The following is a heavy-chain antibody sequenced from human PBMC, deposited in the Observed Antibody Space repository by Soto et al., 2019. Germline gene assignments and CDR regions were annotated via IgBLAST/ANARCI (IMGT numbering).Heavy chain of an antibody. CDR1: GFTFSSYA. J-gene: IGHJ4*02. D-gene: IGHD6-19*01. V-gene: IGHV3-23*01. Sequence: EVQLLESGGGLVQPGGSPRLSCAASGFTFSSYAMSWVRQAPGKGLEWVSTISGSGGSTYYADSVKGRFTISRDNCQNISYLPASCLRAEDTGVAYCAKGGRAVAVLPYYFCFWGQGALVTVSS. CDR3: AKGGRAVAVLPYYFCF. CDR2: ISGSGGST.